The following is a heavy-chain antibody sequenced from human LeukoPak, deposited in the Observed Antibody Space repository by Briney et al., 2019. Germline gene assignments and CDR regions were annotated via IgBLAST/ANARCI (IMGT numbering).Heavy chain of an antibody. V-gene: IGHV1-46*01. Sequence: ASVNVSCKASGYTFTSNYIHWVRQAPGQGLEWMGMIYPRDGSTSYAQKFQGRVTVTRDASTSTVHMELSGLRSEDTAVYYCARDQEGFDYWGQGTLVTVSS. CDR2: IYPRDGST. CDR1: GYTFTSNY. CDR3: ARDQEGFDY. J-gene: IGHJ4*02.